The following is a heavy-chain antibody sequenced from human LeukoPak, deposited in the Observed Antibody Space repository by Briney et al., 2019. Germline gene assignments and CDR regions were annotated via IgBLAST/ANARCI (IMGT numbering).Heavy chain of an antibody. D-gene: IGHD6-13*01. V-gene: IGHV3-66*02. CDR2: IYSGGST. J-gene: IGHJ4*02. CDR1: GFTVSSNY. Sequence: PGGSLRLSCAASGFTVSSNYMSLVRQAPGKGLEWVSVIYSGGSTYYADSVKGRFTISRDNSKNTLYLQMNSLRAEDTAVYYCARDRGYSSSPADFDYWGQGTLVTVSS. CDR3: ARDRGYSSSPADFDY.